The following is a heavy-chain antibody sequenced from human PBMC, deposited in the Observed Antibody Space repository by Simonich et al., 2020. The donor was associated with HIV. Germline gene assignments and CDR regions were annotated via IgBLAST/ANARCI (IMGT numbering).Heavy chain of an antibody. Sequence: EVQLVESGGGLVKPGGSLRLSCAASGFSFSNTWMNCVRQAPGKGLEWVGRIKSKTDGGTTDYGAPVKGRFTISRDDSKNTLYLQMNSLKTEDTAVYYCNTAFDDGGGHKPSWGQGALVTVSS. V-gene: IGHV3-15*07. CDR1: GFSFSNTW. D-gene: IGHD3-22*01. J-gene: IGHJ5*02. CDR2: IKSKTDGGTT. CDR3: NTAFDDGGGHKPS.